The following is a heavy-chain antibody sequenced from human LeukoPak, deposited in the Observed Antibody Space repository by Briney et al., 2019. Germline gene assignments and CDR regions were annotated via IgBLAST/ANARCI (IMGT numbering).Heavy chain of an antibody. Sequence: ASVKVSCKASGGTFSSYAISWVRQAPGQGLEWMGWMNPNSGNTGYAQKFQGRVTMTRNTSISTAYMELSSLRSEGTAVYYCARMTTLNWFDPWGQGTLVTVSS. D-gene: IGHD3-16*01. CDR2: MNPNSGNT. J-gene: IGHJ5*02. CDR3: ARMTTLNWFDP. V-gene: IGHV1-8*02. CDR1: GGTFSSYA.